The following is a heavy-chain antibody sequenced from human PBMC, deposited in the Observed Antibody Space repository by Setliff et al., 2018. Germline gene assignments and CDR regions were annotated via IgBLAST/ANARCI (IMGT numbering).Heavy chain of an antibody. J-gene: IGHJ2*01. CDR1: GGSFSGYQ. Sequence: PSETLSLTCAVYGGSFSGYQWSWIRQPPGKGLEWIGEINHSGSTNYNPPLKSRVSISVEKSKNQFSLKLTSVTAADTAVYYCARAQVVFAISAPVWYFEVWGRGTQVTVSS. CDR3: ARAQVVFAISAPVWYFEV. V-gene: IGHV4-34*01. CDR2: INHSGST. D-gene: IGHD2-21*01.